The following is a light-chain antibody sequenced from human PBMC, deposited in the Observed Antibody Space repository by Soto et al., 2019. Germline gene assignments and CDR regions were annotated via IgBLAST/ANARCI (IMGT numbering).Light chain of an antibody. J-gene: IGKJ4*01. Sequence: DIVMTQSPLSLPVTPGEPASISCRSSQSLLHSNGYNYLDWYLQKPGQSPQLLIYLGSNRASGVPDRFSGSGSGTDCTLKISRVEAEDVGVYYCMQALKTPFTFGGGTKVEIK. CDR1: QSLLHSNGYNY. V-gene: IGKV2-28*01. CDR3: MQALKTPFT. CDR2: LGS.